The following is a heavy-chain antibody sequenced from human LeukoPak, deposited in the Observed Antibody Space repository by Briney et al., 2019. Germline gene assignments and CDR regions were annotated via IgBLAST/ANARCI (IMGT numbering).Heavy chain of an antibody. CDR3: ARALDYDFWSGFDY. J-gene: IGHJ4*02. CDR1: GYTFTYYY. CDR2: ISPNSGAT. Sequence: ASVKVSCKASGYTFTYYYIHWVRQAPGQGLEWMGWISPNSGATNFAQNFQGRVIMTRDTSISTAYMELSRLRSDDTAVYYCARALDYDFWSGFDYWGQGTLVTVSS. D-gene: IGHD3-3*01. V-gene: IGHV1-2*02.